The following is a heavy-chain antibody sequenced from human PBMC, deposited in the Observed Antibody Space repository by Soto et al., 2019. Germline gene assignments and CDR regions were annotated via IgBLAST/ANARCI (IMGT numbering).Heavy chain of an antibody. CDR3: ARTGQPDQYGMDV. D-gene: IGHD1-1*01. J-gene: IGHJ6*02. Sequence: QVQLVQSEAEVKKPGASVKVSCKASGYTFTSYYMHWVRQAPGQGLEWMGIINPSDGSTSYAQKFQGRVTMTRDTATSTVYMELSSLRSEDTAVYYCARTGQPDQYGMDVWGQGTTVTVSS. CDR1: GYTFTSYY. V-gene: IGHV1-46*01. CDR2: INPSDGST.